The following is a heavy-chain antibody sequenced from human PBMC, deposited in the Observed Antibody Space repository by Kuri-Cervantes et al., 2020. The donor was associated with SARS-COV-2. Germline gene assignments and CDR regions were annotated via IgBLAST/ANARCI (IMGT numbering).Heavy chain of an antibody. CDR2: INPNSGGT. V-gene: IGHV1-2*02. CDR3: ARGHTSSSWDNWFDP. Sequence: ASVKVSCKASGYTFTGYYMHWVRQAPGQGLEWMGWINPNSGGTNYAQKFQGRVTMTTDTSTSTAYMELRSLRSDDTAVYYCARGHTSSSWDNWFDPWGQGTLVTVSS. CDR1: GYTFTGYY. J-gene: IGHJ5*02. D-gene: IGHD6-13*01.